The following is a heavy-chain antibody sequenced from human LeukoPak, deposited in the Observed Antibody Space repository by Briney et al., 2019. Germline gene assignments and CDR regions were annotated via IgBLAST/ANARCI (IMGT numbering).Heavy chain of an antibody. D-gene: IGHD3-10*02. J-gene: IGHJ6*04. Sequence: GGSLRLSCAASGFTFSTYTMNWVRQAPGKGLEWVSSISSRSSYIYYADSVKGRFTISRDNAKNSLYLQMNSLRAEDAAVYYCAELGITMIGGVWGKGTTVTISS. CDR1: GFTFSTYT. V-gene: IGHV3-21*01. CDR3: AELGITMIGGV. CDR2: ISSRSSYI.